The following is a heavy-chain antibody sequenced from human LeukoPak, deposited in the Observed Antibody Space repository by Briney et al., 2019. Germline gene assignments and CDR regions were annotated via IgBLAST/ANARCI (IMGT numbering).Heavy chain of an antibody. CDR3: ARQHRDGSPYYFDY. D-gene: IGHD5-24*01. CDR2: ISGSGGRT. J-gene: IGHJ4*02. V-gene: IGHV3-23*01. CDR1: GFTFSSYA. Sequence: GGSLRLSCAASGFTFSSYAMSWVRQAPGTGREWVSAISGSGGRTCYADSVKGRFTISRDNSKNTLYLQMNSLRAEDTAVYYCARQHRDGSPYYFDYWGQGTLVTVST.